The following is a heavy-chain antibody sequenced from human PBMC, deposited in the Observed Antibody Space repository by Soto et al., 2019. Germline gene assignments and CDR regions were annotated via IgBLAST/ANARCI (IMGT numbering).Heavy chain of an antibody. CDR1: GGSISSSSYY. V-gene: IGHV4-39*01. CDR2: IYYSGST. D-gene: IGHD3-9*01. CDR3: ASLIWYDILTGYYPYYFDY. J-gene: IGHJ4*02. Sequence: QLQLQESGPGLVKPSETLSLTCTVSGGSISSSSYYWGWIRQPPGKGLEWIGSIYYSGSTYYNPSLKSRVTISGDTSKNQFSLKLSSVTAADTAVYYCASLIWYDILTGYYPYYFDYWGQGTLVTVSS.